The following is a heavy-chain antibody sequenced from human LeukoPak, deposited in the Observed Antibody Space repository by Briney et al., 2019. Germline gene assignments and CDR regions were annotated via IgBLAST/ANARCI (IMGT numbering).Heavy chain of an antibody. V-gene: IGHV1-46*01. Sequence: ASVKVSCKASGYTFTSYDINWVRQAPGQGLEWMGIINPSGGSTSYAQKFQGRVTMTRDTSTSTVYMELSSLGSEDTAVYYCASGDGYRDVYFDYWGQGTLVTVSS. J-gene: IGHJ4*02. CDR1: GYTFTSYD. CDR3: ASGDGYRDVYFDY. D-gene: IGHD5-24*01. CDR2: INPSGGST.